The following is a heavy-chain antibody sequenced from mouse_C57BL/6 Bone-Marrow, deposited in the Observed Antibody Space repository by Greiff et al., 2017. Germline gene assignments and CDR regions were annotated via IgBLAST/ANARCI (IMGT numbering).Heavy chain of an antibody. Sequence: EVQLVESGPELVKPGASVKMSCKASGYTFTDYNMHWVKQSHGKSLEWIGYINPNNGGTSYNQKFKGKATLTVNKSSSTAYMELRSLTSEDSAVYYCARGLRRYYFDYWGQGTTLTVSS. J-gene: IGHJ2*01. CDR3: ARGLRRYYFDY. D-gene: IGHD2-4*01. CDR2: INPNNGGT. CDR1: GYTFTDYN. V-gene: IGHV1-22*01.